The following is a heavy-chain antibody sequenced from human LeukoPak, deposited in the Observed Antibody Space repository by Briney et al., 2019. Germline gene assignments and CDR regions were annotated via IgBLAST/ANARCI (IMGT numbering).Heavy chain of an antibody. D-gene: IGHD1-26*01. CDR2: IGTDGDP. J-gene: IGHJ5*02. CDR3: ARDSRRVGATGGSDL. Sequence: GGSLRLSCVASGFTFNIYDIHWVRQGSGKGLEWVSTIGTDGDPYYPGSVKGRFTISRENAKNSSFLQMKSLRADDTAVYYCARDSRRVGATGGSDLWGQGTLVTVSS. CDR1: GFTFNIYD. V-gene: IGHV3-13*05.